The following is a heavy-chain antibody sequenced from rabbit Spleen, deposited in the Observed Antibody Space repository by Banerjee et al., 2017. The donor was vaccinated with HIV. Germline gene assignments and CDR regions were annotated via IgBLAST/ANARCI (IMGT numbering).Heavy chain of an antibody. CDR3: ARAEYITYFSF. CDR2: IYAGSSAST. CDR1: GFSFSNGYV. Sequence: QEQLEESGGDLVKPEGSLTITCKASGFSFSNGYVMCWVRQAPGKGLEWIACIYAGSSASTYYATRAKGRFTGSKTSSTTVTLQMTSLTAADTATYFCARAEYITYFSFWGPGTLVTVS. J-gene: IGHJ4*01. D-gene: IGHD1-1*01. V-gene: IGHV1S45*01.